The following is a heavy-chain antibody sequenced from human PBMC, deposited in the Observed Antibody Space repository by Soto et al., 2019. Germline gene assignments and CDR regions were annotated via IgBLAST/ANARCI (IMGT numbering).Heavy chain of an antibody. CDR1: GFTFSSYG. J-gene: IGHJ4*02. CDR3: AREQTGYSDY. D-gene: IGHD3-9*01. Sequence: QVQLVESGGGVVQPGRSLRLSCAASGFTFSSYGMHWFRQAPGQGLEWVAVIWYDGSNKYYADSVKGRFTISRDNSKNTMYLPMNSRRAEDTAVYYCAREQTGYSDYWGQGTLVTVS. CDR2: IWYDGSNK. V-gene: IGHV3-33*01.